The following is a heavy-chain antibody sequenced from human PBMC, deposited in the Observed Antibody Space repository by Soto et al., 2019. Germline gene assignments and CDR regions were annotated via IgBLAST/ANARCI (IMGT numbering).Heavy chain of an antibody. Sequence: QVQLVQSGAEVKKPGSSVKVSCKASGGTFSSYAISWVRQAPGQGLEWMGGTIPIFGTANYAQKFQGRVTITADKSTSTAYMELSSLRSEATAVYYCARAHLPYYDILAGDYYYGMDVWGQGTTVTVAS. J-gene: IGHJ6*02. D-gene: IGHD3-9*01. CDR3: ARAHLPYYDILAGDYYYGMDV. CDR1: GGTFSSYA. CDR2: TIPIFGTA. V-gene: IGHV1-69*06.